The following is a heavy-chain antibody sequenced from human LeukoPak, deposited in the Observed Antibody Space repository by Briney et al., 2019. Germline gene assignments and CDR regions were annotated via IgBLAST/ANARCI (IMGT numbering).Heavy chain of an antibody. V-gene: IGHV1-2*06. D-gene: IGHD3-10*01. CDR3: ARGEFGESPTLGIDY. Sequence: ASVKVSCRASGYTFTGYYMHWVRQAPGQGLEWMGRINPNSGATNYSQRFRGRVTMTRDTSISTAYMELSSLRSEDTAVYYCARGEFGESPTLGIDYWGQGTLVTVSS. CDR2: INPNSGAT. J-gene: IGHJ4*02. CDR1: GYTFTGYY.